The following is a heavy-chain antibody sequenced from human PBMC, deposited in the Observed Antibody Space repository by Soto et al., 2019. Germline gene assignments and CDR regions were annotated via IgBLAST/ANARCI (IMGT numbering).Heavy chain of an antibody. J-gene: IGHJ4*02. D-gene: IGHD4-17*01. CDR2: INPSGGNT. Sequence: ASVTVSCKASGYTFTSYYMHWVRQAPGQGLEWMGIINPSGGNTGYAQKFQARVTMTRNTSISTAYMELSSLRSEDTAVYYCARTLYGDNVDYWGQGTLVTVSS. CDR1: GYTFTSYY. CDR3: ARTLYGDNVDY. V-gene: IGHV1-46*01.